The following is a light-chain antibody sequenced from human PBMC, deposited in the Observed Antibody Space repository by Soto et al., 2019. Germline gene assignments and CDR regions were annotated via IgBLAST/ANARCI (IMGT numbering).Light chain of an antibody. CDR1: TSDVGGYSF. CDR3: SSYTTSGTRV. J-gene: IGLJ1*01. Sequence: QSVLTQPASVSGSPGQSITISCTGTTSDVGGYSFVSWYQLHPGKAPKLMIYEVSNRPSGVSNRFSGSKSGNTASLTISGLQAEDESDYYSSSYTTSGTRVFGTGTKVTVL. CDR2: EVS. V-gene: IGLV2-14*01.